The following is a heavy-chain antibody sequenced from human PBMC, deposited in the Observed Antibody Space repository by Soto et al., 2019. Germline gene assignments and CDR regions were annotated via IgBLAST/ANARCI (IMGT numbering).Heavy chain of an antibody. Sequence: EVQLLESGGGLVQPGGSLRLSCAASGFTFSSYVMSWVRQAPGKGLEWVSAISGSGGSTYYADSVKGRFTISRDNSKNTLYLQMNSLRAEDTAVYYCAKDLRGHYDTGLFDYWGQGTLVTVSS. V-gene: IGHV3-23*01. D-gene: IGHD3-9*01. CDR2: ISGSGGST. CDR1: GFTFSSYV. J-gene: IGHJ4*02. CDR3: AKDLRGHYDTGLFDY.